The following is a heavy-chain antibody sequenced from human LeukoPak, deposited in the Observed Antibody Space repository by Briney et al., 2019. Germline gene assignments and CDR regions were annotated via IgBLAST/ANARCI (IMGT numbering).Heavy chain of an antibody. CDR3: AAVELATAYFDY. Sequence: PSETLSLTCAVYGASFSSSYWSWVRQPPGKGLEWLGEINHSGSTNYNPSLKSRVTISVDTSKNHFSLKLNSVTAADTGVYFCAAVELATAYFDYWGQGSLVTVSS. CDR2: INHSGST. J-gene: IGHJ4*02. CDR1: GASFSSSY. D-gene: IGHD5-24*01. V-gene: IGHV4-34*01.